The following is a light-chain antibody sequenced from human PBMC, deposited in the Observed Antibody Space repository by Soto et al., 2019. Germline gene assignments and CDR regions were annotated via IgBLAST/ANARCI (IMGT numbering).Light chain of an antibody. CDR3: QQYNNRLWT. Sequence: EIVVTQSPATLSVSPGERATLSCRASQSISSNLAWYQQKPGQAPRLLIYGASTRATGIPARFSGSGSGTEFTLTISSLQSEDFAVYYCQQYNNRLWTFGQGTKVDIK. CDR2: GAS. CDR1: QSISSN. J-gene: IGKJ1*01. V-gene: IGKV3-15*01.